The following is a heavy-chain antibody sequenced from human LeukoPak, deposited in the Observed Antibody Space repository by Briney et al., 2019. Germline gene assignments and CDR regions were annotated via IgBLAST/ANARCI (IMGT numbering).Heavy chain of an antibody. CDR1: GFTFSSYW. CDR2: IKQDGSEK. CDR3: ASLYDYGGDSDFDY. J-gene: IGHJ4*02. D-gene: IGHD4-23*01. V-gene: IGHV3-7*01. Sequence: GGSLRLSCVASGFTFSSYWMSWVRQAPGKGLEWVANIKQDGSEKYYSDSVRGRFTISRDNAKNSLYLQMNSLRAEDTAVYYCASLYDYGGDSDFDYWGQGTLVAVSS.